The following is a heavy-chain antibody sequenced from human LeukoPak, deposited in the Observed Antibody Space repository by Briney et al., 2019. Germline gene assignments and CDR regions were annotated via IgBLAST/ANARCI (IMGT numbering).Heavy chain of an antibody. J-gene: IGHJ2*01. Sequence: PGGSLRLSCAASGFTFTNYAMSWIRQAPGKGLDWVSAISGGGEDTYYPNSVKGRFTISRANSKNTLYLQMNSLGAEDTAIYYCAKPRAMTTGVGRYFDLWGRGTLVTVSS. CDR1: GFTFTNYA. D-gene: IGHD1-1*01. CDR3: AKPRAMTTGVGRYFDL. V-gene: IGHV3-23*01. CDR2: ISGGGEDT.